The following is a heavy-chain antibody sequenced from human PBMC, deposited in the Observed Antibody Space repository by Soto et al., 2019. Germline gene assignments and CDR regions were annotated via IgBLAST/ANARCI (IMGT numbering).Heavy chain of an antibody. CDR2: IIPIFGTA. J-gene: IGHJ4*02. Sequence: QVQLVQSGAEVKKPGSSVKVSCKASGGTFSSYAISWVRQAPGQGLEWMGGIIPIFGTANYAQQFQGRVTITADESTSTAYMELGSLRSEDTAVYYCARDGGMATTESAALDYWGQGTLVTVSS. D-gene: IGHD5-12*01. CDR1: GGTFSSYA. CDR3: ARDGGMATTESAALDY. V-gene: IGHV1-69*12.